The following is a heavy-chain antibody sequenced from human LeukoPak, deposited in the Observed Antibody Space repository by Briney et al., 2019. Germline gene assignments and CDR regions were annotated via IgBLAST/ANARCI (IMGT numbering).Heavy chain of an antibody. D-gene: IGHD1-7*01. CDR2: IHPASANT. CDR1: GYTFTEHF. J-gene: IGHJ4*02. Sequence: ASVKVSCTASGYTFTEHFIHWVRQAPGQGLQYMGWIHPASANTVYAQMFHGRVTLTRDTPATTTYMELSGLRSHDTAVYYCARDLRPANLWGQGTLVTVSS. CDR3: ARDLRPANL. V-gene: IGHV1-2*02.